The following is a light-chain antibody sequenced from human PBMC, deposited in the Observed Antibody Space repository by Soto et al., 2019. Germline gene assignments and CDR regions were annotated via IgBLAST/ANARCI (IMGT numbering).Light chain of an antibody. V-gene: IGKV3-20*01. CDR1: QSVSDNH. J-gene: IGKJ3*01. CDR3: QQYGSSPRFT. CDR2: RAS. Sequence: DIVLTQSPGTLSLSPGERATLSCRASQSVSDNHLAWYQQKPGQAPRLLIYRASRRATDIPDRFSGSGSGTEFSLTISSLEPEDFAVYYCQQYGSSPRFTFGPGTKVD.